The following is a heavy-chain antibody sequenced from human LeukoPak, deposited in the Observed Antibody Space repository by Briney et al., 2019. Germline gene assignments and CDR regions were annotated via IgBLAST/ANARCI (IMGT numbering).Heavy chain of an antibody. V-gene: IGHV3-30*18. J-gene: IGHJ4*02. Sequence: GRSLRLSCAASGFIFSNFGMHWVRQAPGKGLEWVAVISYDGVDKCYADSVKGRFTISRDQSENTVSLQMNSLRAEDTAVYYCAKDRASGFQDYWGQGTPVTVSS. CDR3: AKDRASGFQDY. CDR1: GFIFSNFG. D-gene: IGHD1-26*01. CDR2: ISYDGVDK.